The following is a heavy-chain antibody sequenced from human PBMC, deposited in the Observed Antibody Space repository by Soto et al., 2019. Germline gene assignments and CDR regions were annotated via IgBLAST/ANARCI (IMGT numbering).Heavy chain of an antibody. CDR1: GDSVSSNSAA. J-gene: IGHJ6*02. V-gene: IGHV6-1*01. Sequence: PSETLSLTCAISGDSVSSNSAAWNWIRQSPSRGLEWLGRTYYRSKWYNDYAVSVKSRITINPDTSKNQFPLQLNSVTPEDTAVYYCARGSSRVGGLYYYYGMDVWGQGTTVTVSS. D-gene: IGHD1-26*01. CDR2: TYYRSKWYN. CDR3: ARGSSRVGGLYYYYGMDV.